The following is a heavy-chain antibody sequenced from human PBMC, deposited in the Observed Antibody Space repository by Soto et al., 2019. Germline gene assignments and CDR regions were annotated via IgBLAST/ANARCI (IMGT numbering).Heavy chain of an antibody. CDR1: GDSLRNHY. Sequence: SETLSLTCSVSGDSLRNHYWSWIRQPPGSRLEWLGHIFYSGDTSSYNPSLKSRVSMSVDTSKNQFSLKLRSVRAEDTAVYYCARYYYDSSGYYPLWGQGTLVTVSS. V-gene: IGHV4-59*11. CDR3: ARYYYDSSGYYPL. D-gene: IGHD3-22*01. CDR2: IFYSGDT. J-gene: IGHJ4*02.